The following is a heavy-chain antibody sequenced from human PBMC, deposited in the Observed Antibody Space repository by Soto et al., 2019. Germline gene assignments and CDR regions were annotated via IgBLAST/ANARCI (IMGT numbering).Heavy chain of an antibody. Sequence: ASVKVSCKASGYTFTTYAIHWVRQAPGQRLEWMGWINAGNGNTRHSQKFQGRITITREPSASTAYMELRSLRSDDTAMYYCARQSCSSSPCFDSWGQGTLVTVSS. CDR3: ARQSCSSSPCFDS. D-gene: IGHD2-2*01. J-gene: IGHJ4*02. CDR1: GYTFTTYA. V-gene: IGHV1-3*01. CDR2: INAGNGNT.